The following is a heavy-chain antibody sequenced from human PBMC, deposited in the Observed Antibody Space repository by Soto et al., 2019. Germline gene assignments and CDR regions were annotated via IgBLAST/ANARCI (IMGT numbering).Heavy chain of an antibody. V-gene: IGHV3-33*01. Sequence: QVQLVESGGGVVQPGRSLRLSCEASGFIFSTYGMHWVRQTPGKGLEWVAVIWYDGSNKYYADSVRGRFTISRDNSKNTLFLQLNSLRAEDTAVYYCARAVGLFDYWGQGTLVSVS. CDR3: ARAVGLFDY. J-gene: IGHJ4*02. CDR1: GFIFSTYG. CDR2: IWYDGSNK. D-gene: IGHD1-26*01.